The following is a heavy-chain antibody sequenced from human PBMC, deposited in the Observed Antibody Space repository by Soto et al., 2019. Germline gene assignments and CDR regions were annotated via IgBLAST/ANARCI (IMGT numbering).Heavy chain of an antibody. D-gene: IGHD6-25*01. CDR1: GFTFSDSV. V-gene: IGHV3-23*01. Sequence: GASLRLSCVGSGFTFSDSVMAWVRHAPGKGLEWLSVKSGAGRTRYALSVTGRFTISRDNSKNTLYLPMNSTRVDDTAVYYRAGGTGRLIDHWGQGTLVTVSS. CDR2: KSGAGRT. CDR3: AGGTGRLIDH. J-gene: IGHJ4*02.